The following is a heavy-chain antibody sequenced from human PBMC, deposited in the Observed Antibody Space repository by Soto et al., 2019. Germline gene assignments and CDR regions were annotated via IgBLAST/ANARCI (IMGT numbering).Heavy chain of an antibody. CDR1: GFTFSTYA. Sequence: EVQLLESGGGLVQPGGSLRLSCAASGFTFSTYAMSWVRQAPGKGLEWVSVISDSRGGGRTYYADSVTGRFSIARDNSKITLYLQMSSLRADDTAVYYCASRGRYYGLDVWGQGTTVTVSS. J-gene: IGHJ6*02. V-gene: IGHV3-23*01. CDR3: ASRGRYYGLDV. D-gene: IGHD3-10*01. CDR2: ISDSRGGGRT.